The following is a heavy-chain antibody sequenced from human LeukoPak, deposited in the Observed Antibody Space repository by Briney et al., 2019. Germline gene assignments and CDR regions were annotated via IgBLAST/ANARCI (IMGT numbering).Heavy chain of an antibody. Sequence: ASVKVSYKASGYTFTSYAMNWVRQAPGQGLEWMGWINTNTGNPTYAQGFTGRFVFSLDTSVSTAYLQISSLKAEDTAEYYCARDGYYDILTGYYYGMDVWGQGTTVTVSS. CDR1: GYTFTSYA. J-gene: IGHJ6*02. CDR3: ARDGYYDILTGYYYGMDV. V-gene: IGHV7-4-1*02. CDR2: INTNTGNP. D-gene: IGHD3-9*01.